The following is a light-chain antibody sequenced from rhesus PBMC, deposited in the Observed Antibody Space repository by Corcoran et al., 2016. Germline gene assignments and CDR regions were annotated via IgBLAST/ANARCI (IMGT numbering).Light chain of an antibody. CDR2: KAS. V-gene: IGKV1-21*01. CDR3: QQYNSAPWT. CDR1: QGISSW. Sequence: DIQMTQSPSSLSASVGDRVTITCRASQGISSWLAWYPQKPGKSPKLLIYKASSLQSGDPSRFSGSGSVTDFTLTIISLQPEDFVTYYCQQYNSAPWTFGQGTKVEIK. J-gene: IGKJ1*01.